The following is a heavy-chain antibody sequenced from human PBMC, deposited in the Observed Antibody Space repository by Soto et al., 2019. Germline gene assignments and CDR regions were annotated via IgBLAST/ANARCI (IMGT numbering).Heavy chain of an antibody. CDR3: ARVRGYGSGSYYPDY. CDR1: GFTFSSYG. D-gene: IGHD3-10*01. Sequence: QVQLVESGGGVVQPGRSLRLSCAASGFTFSSYGMHWVRQAPGKGLEWVAVIWYDGSNKYYADSVKGRFTISRDNSKNTLYLQMNSLRAEDTAVYYCARVRGYGSGSYYPDYWGQGTLVTVSS. J-gene: IGHJ4*02. V-gene: IGHV3-33*01. CDR2: IWYDGSNK.